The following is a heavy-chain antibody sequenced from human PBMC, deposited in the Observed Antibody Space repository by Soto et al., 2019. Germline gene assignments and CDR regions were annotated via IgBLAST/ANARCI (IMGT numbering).Heavy chain of an antibody. CDR2: ISHDGRNT. J-gene: IGHJ4*02. Sequence: GGSLRLSCAASELPFTDYSMHWVRQTADKGLEWVAFISHDGRNTFYSDSVKGRFTISRDDSRSMLFLQMSGVTVEDTAIYYCAVDGVPTSSFRYYDFRVWGRGTLVTVSS. V-gene: IGHV3-30*04. CDR1: ELPFTDYS. D-gene: IGHD3-3*01. CDR3: AVDGVPTSSFRYYDFRV.